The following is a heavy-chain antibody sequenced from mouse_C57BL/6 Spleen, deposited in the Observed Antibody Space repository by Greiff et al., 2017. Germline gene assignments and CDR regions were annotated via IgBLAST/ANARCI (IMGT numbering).Heavy chain of an antibody. D-gene: IGHD3-2*02. CDR2: IDPSDSYT. V-gene: IGHV1-69*01. CDR3: ARERAQATRRYFDY. CDR1: GYTFTSYW. J-gene: IGHJ2*01. Sequence: QVQLQQPGAELVMPGASVKLSCKASGYTFTSYWMHWVKQRPGQGLEWIGEIDPSDSYTNYNQKFKGKSTLTVDKSSSTAYMQLSSLTSEDSAVYYCARERAQATRRYFDYWGQGTTRTVSS.